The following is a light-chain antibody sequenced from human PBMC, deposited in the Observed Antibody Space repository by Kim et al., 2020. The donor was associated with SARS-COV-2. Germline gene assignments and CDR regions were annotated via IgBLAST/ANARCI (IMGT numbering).Light chain of an antibody. J-gene: IGKJ2*01. CDR2: WAS. V-gene: IGKV4-1*01. Sequence: RATINCKSSQSVLYSSNNQNYLAWYQQKPGQPPKLLIYWASTREYGVPDRFSDSGSRTDFTLTISSLQAEDVAVYYCQQYYSTPYTFGQGTKLEI. CDR3: QQYYSTPYT. CDR1: QSVLYSSNNQNY.